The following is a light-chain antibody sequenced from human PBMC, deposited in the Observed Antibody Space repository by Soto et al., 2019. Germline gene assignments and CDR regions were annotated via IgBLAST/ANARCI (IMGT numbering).Light chain of an antibody. CDR3: QQYNSYSPEGLT. CDR1: QGINSY. CDR2: AAS. Sequence: DIQLTQSPSFLSASVGDRVTITCRASQGINSYFTWYQQKPGRAPKLLIYAASTLQSGVPSRFSGSGSGTEFTLTISSLQPDDFATYFCQQYNSYSPEGLTFGGGTKVEI. J-gene: IGKJ4*01. V-gene: IGKV1-9*01.